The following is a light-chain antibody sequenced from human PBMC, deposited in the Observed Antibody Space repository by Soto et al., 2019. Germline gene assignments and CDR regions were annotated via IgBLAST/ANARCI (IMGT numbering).Light chain of an antibody. V-gene: IGLV1-51*01. Sequence: QSVLTQPPSGSAAPGQKVTICCSGSSSNIGGNSESLYQQLPGTAPQLLIYDDNNLPPQIPQHCSGSKSGTSATLGITGFQTGDEADYYCGSWDSSLSADVFGSGTNATVL. CDR3: GSWDSSLSADV. CDR2: DDN. J-gene: IGLJ1*01. CDR1: SSNIGGNS.